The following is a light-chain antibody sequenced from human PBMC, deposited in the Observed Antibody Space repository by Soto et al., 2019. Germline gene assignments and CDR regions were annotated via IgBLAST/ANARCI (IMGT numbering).Light chain of an antibody. CDR1: QSVLYSSNNKNY. CDR3: QQYYTTPSPT. Sequence: DIVMTQSPDSLAVSLGERATINCKSSQSVLYSSNNKNYLAWYQQKPGQPLRLLIYWASTRGSGVPDRFNGSGSETDFTLTISSLQAEDVAVYHCQQYYTTPSPTFGGGTKVEIK. CDR2: WAS. V-gene: IGKV4-1*01. J-gene: IGKJ4*01.